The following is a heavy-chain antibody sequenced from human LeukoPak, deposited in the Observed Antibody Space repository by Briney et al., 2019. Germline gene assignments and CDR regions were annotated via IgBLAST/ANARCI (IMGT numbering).Heavy chain of an antibody. V-gene: IGHV4-39*01. CDR2: IYYSGST. CDR1: GDSISSSSYY. J-gene: IGHJ4*02. Sequence: PSETLSLTCSVSGDSISSSSYYWGWIRQPPGKGLDWIGNIYYSGSTYHNPSLNSRVTISPDTSKNQFSLKLSSVTAADTAVYYCARLEYNFGTIWGQGALVTVSP. CDR3: ARLEYNFGTI. D-gene: IGHD1-20*01.